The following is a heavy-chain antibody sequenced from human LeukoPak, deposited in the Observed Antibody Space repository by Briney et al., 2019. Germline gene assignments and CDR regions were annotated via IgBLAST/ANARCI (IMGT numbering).Heavy chain of an antibody. D-gene: IGHD1-26*01. CDR3: ARDWIVGATYFDY. J-gene: IGHJ4*02. Sequence: ASVKVSCKASGYTFTGYYMHWVRQAPGQGLEWMGWINPNSGGTNYAQKFQGRVTMTRDTSISTAYMGLSRLRSDDTAVYYCARDWIVGATYFDYWGQGTLVTVSS. V-gene: IGHV1-2*02. CDR1: GYTFTGYY. CDR2: INPNSGGT.